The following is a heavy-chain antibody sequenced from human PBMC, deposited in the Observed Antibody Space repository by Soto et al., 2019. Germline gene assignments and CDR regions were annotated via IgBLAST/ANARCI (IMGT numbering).Heavy chain of an antibody. Sequence: PGGSLRLSCAASGFSFSISPMHWVRQAPGKGPEWVALISYDGTNKFYADSVKGRFTISRDNSKSTLYLQVDSLRPEDAAVYYCARDRGYDAHDYYYNAMDVWGQGTMVTVSS. CDR3: ARDRGYDAHDYYYNAMDV. V-gene: IGHV3-30-3*01. CDR1: GFSFSISP. D-gene: IGHD2-15*01. CDR2: ISYDGTNK. J-gene: IGHJ6*02.